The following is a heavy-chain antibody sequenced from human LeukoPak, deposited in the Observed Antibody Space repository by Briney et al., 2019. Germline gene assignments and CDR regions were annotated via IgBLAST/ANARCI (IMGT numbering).Heavy chain of an antibody. D-gene: IGHD6-6*01. CDR2: INHSGST. J-gene: IGHJ5*02. Sequence: SETLSLTCAVYGGSFSGYYWSWIRQPPGKGLEWIGEINHSGSTNHNPSLKSRVTISVDTSKNQFSLKLSSVTAADTAVYYCAPVGSSSAPGHLNWFDPWGQGTLVTVSS. CDR3: APVGSSSAPGHLNWFDP. V-gene: IGHV4-34*01. CDR1: GGSFSGYY.